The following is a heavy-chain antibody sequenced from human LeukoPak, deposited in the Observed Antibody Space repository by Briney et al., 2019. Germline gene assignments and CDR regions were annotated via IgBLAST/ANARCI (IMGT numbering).Heavy chain of an antibody. Sequence: ALVKVSCKASGYTFTGYYMHWVRQAPGHGRAWMGWIRADHGNTNDAQKLQGRITVTTDTSSSTVYMEMRSLRSDDTAVYYCARDGFTSNWFLDYWGQGTLVTVSS. D-gene: IGHD6-13*01. CDR3: ARDGFTSNWFLDY. J-gene: IGHJ4*02. CDR1: GYTFTGYY. V-gene: IGHV1-18*04. CDR2: IRADHGNT.